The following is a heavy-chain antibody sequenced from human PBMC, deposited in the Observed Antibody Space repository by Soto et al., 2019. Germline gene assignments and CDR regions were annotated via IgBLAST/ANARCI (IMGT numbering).Heavy chain of an antibody. V-gene: IGHV3-30*18. CDR2: ISYDGSLK. J-gene: IGHJ4*02. CDR1: GFTFSSYG. Sequence: QVQLVESGGGVVQPGRSLRLSCVASGFTFSSYGMSWVRQAPGKGLEWVAIISYDGSLKYYGDSVKGRFTISRDNSRNTLYLPMDSLRAEDTAVYYCAKEIIAVSGPWDFDHWGQGTLVTVSS. D-gene: IGHD6-19*01. CDR3: AKEIIAVSGPWDFDH.